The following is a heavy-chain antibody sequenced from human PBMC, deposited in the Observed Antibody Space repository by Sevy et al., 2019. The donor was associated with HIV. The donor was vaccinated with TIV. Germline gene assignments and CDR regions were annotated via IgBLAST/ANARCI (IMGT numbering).Heavy chain of an antibody. J-gene: IGHJ3*01. CDR3: ANFGRLLIINGDAFDV. V-gene: IGHV4-38-2*02. Sequence: SETLSLTCTVSGYSISSGYMWGWIRQPPGKGLEWIGSVDHTGNTYYNPSLKSRVTTSVDTSKNQFSLRLSSVTAADTAVYYCANFGRLLIINGDAFDVWGQGTMVTVSS. CDR2: VDHTGNT. D-gene: IGHD3-9*01. CDR1: GYSISSGYM.